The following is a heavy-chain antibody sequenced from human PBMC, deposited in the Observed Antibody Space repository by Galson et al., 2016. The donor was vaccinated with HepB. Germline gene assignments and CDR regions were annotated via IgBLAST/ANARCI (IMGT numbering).Heavy chain of an antibody. V-gene: IGHV3-30*18. Sequence: SLRLSCAASGFTFSLYAMHWVRQAPGKGLEWVGIISYDGTNKFYADSLKGRFTISRDNSNNTLFLQMNSLRPEDTAVYFCAKEDRDYRDSFSVALDMWGQGTMVTVSS. D-gene: IGHD4-17*01. CDR1: GFTFSLYA. CDR3: AKEDRDYRDSFSVALDM. CDR2: ISYDGTNK. J-gene: IGHJ3*02.